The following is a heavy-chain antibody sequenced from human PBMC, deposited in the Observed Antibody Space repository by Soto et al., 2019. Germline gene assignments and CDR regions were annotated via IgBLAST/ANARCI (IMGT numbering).Heavy chain of an antibody. Sequence: DVQLVESGGGLVQPGGSLILSCAASGFTFSNSWMHWVRQVSGKGLEWVSRINADGTSTSYADSVKGRFTISRDNAKNTLYLHVNSLRAEETAVYYCVKVLARVVGVPRFYFDSWGQGALVTVSS. CDR1: GFTFSNSW. D-gene: IGHD3-3*01. CDR2: INADGTST. J-gene: IGHJ4*02. CDR3: VKVLARVVGVPRFYFDS. V-gene: IGHV3-74*01.